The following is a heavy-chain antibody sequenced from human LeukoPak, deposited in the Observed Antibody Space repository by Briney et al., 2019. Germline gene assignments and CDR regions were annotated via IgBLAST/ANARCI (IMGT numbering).Heavy chain of an antibody. J-gene: IGHJ4*02. CDR3: GRVGAYYGSGSYSDY. V-gene: IGHV3-7*01. Sequence: PGGSLRLSCAASGFTFSSYWMSWVRQAPGKGPEWVANINQDGSEKYYVDSVKGRFTIPRDNAQKSLYLQMNSLRAEDTAVYYCGRVGAYYGSGSYSDYWGQGTLVTVSS. CDR2: INQDGSEK. D-gene: IGHD3-10*01. CDR1: GFTFSSYW.